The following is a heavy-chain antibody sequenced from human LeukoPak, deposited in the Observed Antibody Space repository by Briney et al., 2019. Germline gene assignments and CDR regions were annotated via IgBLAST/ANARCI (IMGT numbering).Heavy chain of an antibody. J-gene: IGHJ1*01. Sequence: ASVKVSCKASGYTFTTYYMHWVRQAPGQGLEWMGIINPSGGGASYAQKFQGRVTMTRDTSTSTVYMELSSLRAEDTALYYCAKDIYSSSGACLFQHWGQGTLVTVSS. D-gene: IGHD6-13*01. CDR1: GYTFTTYY. CDR3: AKDIYSSSGACLFQH. V-gene: IGHV1-46*01. CDR2: INPSGGGA.